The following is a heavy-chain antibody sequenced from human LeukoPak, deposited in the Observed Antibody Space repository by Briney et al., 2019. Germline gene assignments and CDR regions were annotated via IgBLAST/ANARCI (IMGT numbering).Heavy chain of an antibody. CDR2: ISYDGSNK. J-gene: IGHJ4*02. CDR1: GFTFSSYG. CDR3: AKDRSRRSGYSYGYKDY. V-gene: IGHV3-30*18. Sequence: GGSLRLSCAASGFTFSSYGMHWVRQAPGKGLEWVAVISYDGSNKYYADSVKGRFTISRDNSKNTLYLQMNSLRAEDTAVYYCAKDRSRRSGYSYGYKDYWGQGTLVTVSS. D-gene: IGHD5-18*01.